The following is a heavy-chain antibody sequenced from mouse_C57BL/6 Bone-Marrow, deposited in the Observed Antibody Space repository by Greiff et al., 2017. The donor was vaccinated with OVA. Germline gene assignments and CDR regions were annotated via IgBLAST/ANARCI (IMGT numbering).Heavy chain of an antibody. J-gene: IGHJ2*01. V-gene: IGHV5-17*01. Sequence: EVMLVESGGGLVKPGGSLKLSCAASGFTFSDYGMHWVRQAPEKGLEWVAYISSGSSTIYYADTVKGRFTISRDNAKNTLFLQMTSLRSEDTAMYYCASHYGSSYPPDYWGQGTTLTVSS. CDR1: GFTFSDYG. CDR2: ISSGSSTI. CDR3: ASHYGSSYPPDY. D-gene: IGHD1-1*01.